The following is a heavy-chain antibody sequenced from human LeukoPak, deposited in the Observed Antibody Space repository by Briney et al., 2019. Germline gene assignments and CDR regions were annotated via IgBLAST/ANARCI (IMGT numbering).Heavy chain of an antibody. CDR2: INWNGGST. J-gene: IGHJ4*02. CDR3: ARVRHYNFLSGLPYYFDY. Sequence: GGSLRLSCAASGFTFDDYGMSWVRQAPGKGLEWVSGINWNGGSTGYADSVKGRFTISRDNAKDSLYLQMNSLRAEDTAVYYCARVRHYNFLSGLPYYFDYWGQGTLVTVSS. CDR1: GFTFDDYG. D-gene: IGHD3-3*01. V-gene: IGHV3-20*04.